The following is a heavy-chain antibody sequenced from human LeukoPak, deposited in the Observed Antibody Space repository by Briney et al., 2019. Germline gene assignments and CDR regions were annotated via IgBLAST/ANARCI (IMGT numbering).Heavy chain of an antibody. CDR1: GYTLTELS. CDR3: ARSPNWGSVDY. J-gene: IGHJ4*02. V-gene: IGHV1-24*01. CDR2: FDPEDGET. D-gene: IGHD7-27*01. Sequence: ASVKVSCKVSGYTLTELSMHWVRQAPGKGLEWMGGFDPEDGETIYAQKFQGRVTMTRDTSISTAHMELSRLRSDDTAVYFCARSPNWGSVDYWGQGTLVTVSS.